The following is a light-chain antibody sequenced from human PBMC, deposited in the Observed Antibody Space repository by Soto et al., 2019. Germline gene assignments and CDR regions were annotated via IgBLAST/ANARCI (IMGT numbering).Light chain of an antibody. CDR2: KVS. CDR1: QSISTW. CDR3: HQYNSNLWT. V-gene: IGKV1-5*03. J-gene: IGKJ1*01. Sequence: DIQMTQSPSTLSASVGDRVTITCRASQSISTWLAWYQQKPGKAPKLLIYKVSTLESRVPSRFSGGGSGTEVTLTISSLQPDDFATYYCHQYNSNLWTFGQGTKVEI.